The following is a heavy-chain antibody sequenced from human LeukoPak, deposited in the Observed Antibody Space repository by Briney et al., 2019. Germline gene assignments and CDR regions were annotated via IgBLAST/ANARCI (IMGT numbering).Heavy chain of an antibody. D-gene: IGHD6-19*01. V-gene: IGHV3-49*04. CDR2: IRSKAYGGTT. J-gene: IGHJ6*04. CDR3: TRDGHPSKHVAGTLYYYYGMDV. CDR1: GFTFGDYA. Sequence: PGRSLLLSCPASGFTFGDYAMSWVRQAPGKGLEWVGFIRSKAYGGTTEYAASVKGRFTISRDDSKSIAYLQMNSLKTEDTAVYYCTRDGHPSKHVAGTLYYYYGMDVWGKGTTVTVSS.